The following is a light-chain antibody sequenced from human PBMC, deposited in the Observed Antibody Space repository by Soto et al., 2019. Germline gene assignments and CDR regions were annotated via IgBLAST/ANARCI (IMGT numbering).Light chain of an antibody. J-gene: IGKJ4*01. Sequence: DIQMTQSPSSLSASVGDRVTITCRASQSIRSYLNWYQQKPGKAPNLLIYTASNLQSGVPSRFSGSRSGTDFTLTISNLQPEDFATYYCQQGYTTPLTFGGGTKVEIK. CDR2: TAS. CDR3: QQGYTTPLT. V-gene: IGKV1-39*01. CDR1: QSIRSY.